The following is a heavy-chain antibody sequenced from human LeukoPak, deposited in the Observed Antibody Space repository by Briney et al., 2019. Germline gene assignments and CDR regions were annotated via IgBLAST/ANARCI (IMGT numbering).Heavy chain of an antibody. Sequence: GESLKISCKGSGYSFATYWIGWVRQTPEKGLEWIGIIYPGDSDTRYSPSFQGQVTISADKSINTAYLQWSSLKASDTAMYYCARHQIVGATRSPFDYWGQGTLVTVSS. V-gene: IGHV5-51*01. D-gene: IGHD1-26*01. J-gene: IGHJ4*02. CDR3: ARHQIVGATRSPFDY. CDR2: IYPGDSDT. CDR1: GYSFATYW.